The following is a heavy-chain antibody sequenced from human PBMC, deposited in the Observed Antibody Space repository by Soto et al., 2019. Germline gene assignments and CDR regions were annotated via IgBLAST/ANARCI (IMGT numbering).Heavy chain of an antibody. Sequence: GGSLRLSCAASGFTFSNAWMSWVRQAPGKGLEWVGRIKSKTDGGTTDYAAPVKGRFTISRDDSKNTLHLQMNSLKTEDTAVYYCTTDGVYSSGWYDAFDIWGQGTMVTVSS. CDR3: TTDGVYSSGWYDAFDI. V-gene: IGHV3-15*01. D-gene: IGHD6-19*01. CDR2: IKSKTDGGTT. CDR1: GFTFSNAW. J-gene: IGHJ3*02.